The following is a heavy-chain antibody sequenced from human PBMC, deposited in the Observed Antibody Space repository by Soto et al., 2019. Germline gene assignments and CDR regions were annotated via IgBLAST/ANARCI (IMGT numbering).Heavy chain of an antibody. Sequence: SETLSLTCTVSGGSISRNYWTWIRQPPGKGLEWIGYVYNSGSTNYNPSLKSRVTISEDTSRSQFSLKVNSMTAADTAVYYCARYRREAVAGYTLDYWGQGILVTVSS. J-gene: IGHJ4*02. CDR3: ARYRREAVAGYTLDY. V-gene: IGHV4-59*01. CDR1: GGSISRNY. D-gene: IGHD6-13*01. CDR2: VYNSGST.